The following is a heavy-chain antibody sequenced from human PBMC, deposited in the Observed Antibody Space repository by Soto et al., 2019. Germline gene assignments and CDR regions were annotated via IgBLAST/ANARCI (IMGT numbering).Heavy chain of an antibody. Sequence: GGSLRLSCAASGFTVSSNYMSWVRQAPGKGLEWVSVIYSGGSTYYADSVKGRFTISRDNSKNTLYLQMNSLRAEDTAVYYCARDLWGRYCSGGSCDGMDVWGQGTTVTVSS. CDR1: GFTVSSNY. V-gene: IGHV3-66*01. CDR3: ARDLWGRYCSGGSCDGMDV. J-gene: IGHJ6*02. D-gene: IGHD2-15*01. CDR2: IYSGGST.